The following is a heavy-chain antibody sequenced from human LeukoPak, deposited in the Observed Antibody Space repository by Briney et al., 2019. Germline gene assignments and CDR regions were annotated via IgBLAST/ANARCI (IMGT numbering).Heavy chain of an antibody. Sequence: PGGSLRLSCAASGFTFSNYGMYWVRQAPGKGLVWVSRIHSDGIGTSYADSVRGRFTISRDNAKNTVYLQMNSLRAEDTAVYYCARDQGSFDYWGQGTLVTVSS. V-gene: IGHV3-74*01. J-gene: IGHJ4*02. CDR3: ARDQGSFDY. CDR1: GFTFSNYG. CDR2: IHSDGIGT.